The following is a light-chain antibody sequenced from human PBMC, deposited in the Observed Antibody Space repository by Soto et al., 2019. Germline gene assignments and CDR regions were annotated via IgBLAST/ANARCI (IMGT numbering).Light chain of an antibody. CDR2: GAS. V-gene: IGKV3-15*01. J-gene: IGKJ4*01. Sequence: EIVMTQSPATLSVSPGERATLSCRASQSVGSSLAWYQRKPGQAPRLLIYGASTRATGIPARFSGSGSGTEFTLTISSLQSEDFAVYYRQQYNNWPLTFGGGTKV. CDR1: QSVGSS. CDR3: QQYNNWPLT.